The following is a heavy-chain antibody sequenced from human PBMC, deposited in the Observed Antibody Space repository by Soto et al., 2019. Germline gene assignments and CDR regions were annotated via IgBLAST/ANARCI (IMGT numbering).Heavy chain of an antibody. Sequence: EVQLVQSGAEVKKPGESLRFSCEGSGYPFPTYWITWVRQMPGKGLEWMGRIDPHDSYTTYGASFQGHVSISIDKSSRTAHLQWSSLKASDTASYYCARHRFYGFDIWGRGTMVTVSS. J-gene: IGHJ3*02. CDR2: IDPHDSYT. V-gene: IGHV5-10-1*03. CDR3: ARHRFYGFDI. CDR1: GYPFPTYW.